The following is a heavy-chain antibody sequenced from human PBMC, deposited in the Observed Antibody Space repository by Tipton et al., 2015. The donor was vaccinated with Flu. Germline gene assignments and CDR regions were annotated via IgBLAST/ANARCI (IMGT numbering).Heavy chain of an antibody. CDR1: GFTFSSYW. CDR3: ARVGPAMATINAFEI. Sequence: GSLRLSCAASGFTFSSYWMSWVRQAPGKGLEWVANIKQDGSEKYYVDSVKGRFTISRDNAKNSLYLQMNSLRAEDTAVYYCARVGPAMATINAFEIWGQGTMVTVSS. J-gene: IGHJ3*02. D-gene: IGHD5-24*01. V-gene: IGHV3-7*01. CDR2: IKQDGSEK.